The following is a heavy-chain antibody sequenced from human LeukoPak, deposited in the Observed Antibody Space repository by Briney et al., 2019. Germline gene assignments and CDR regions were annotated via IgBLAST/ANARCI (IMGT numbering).Heavy chain of an antibody. CDR3: ARWSGGNYYFDY. Sequence: PSETLSLTCTVSGASVSRSYWCWIRQPPRKGLEWIGYSYYSGSTNYIPSLKSRVAISVDTSKNQFSLKLTSVTAADTAVYYCARWSGGNYYFDYWGQGTLVTVSS. D-gene: IGHD4-23*01. V-gene: IGHV4-59*02. CDR1: GASVSRSY. CDR2: SYYSGST. J-gene: IGHJ4*02.